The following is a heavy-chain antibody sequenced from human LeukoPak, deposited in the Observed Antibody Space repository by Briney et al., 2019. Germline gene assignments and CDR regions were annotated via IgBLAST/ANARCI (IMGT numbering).Heavy chain of an antibody. D-gene: IGHD5-12*01. CDR1: GYTFTGYY. J-gene: IGHJ3*02. CDR2: SNPNSGST. V-gene: IGHV1-2*02. CDR3: ARDQGYDYDAFDI. Sequence: ASVKLSCKASGYTFTGYYMHWVRRAPGQPLEWMGWSNPNSGSTNYAQKFQGRVTRTRDTSISTAYMELSRLRSDDTAVYYCARDQGYDYDAFDIWGQGTMVTVSS.